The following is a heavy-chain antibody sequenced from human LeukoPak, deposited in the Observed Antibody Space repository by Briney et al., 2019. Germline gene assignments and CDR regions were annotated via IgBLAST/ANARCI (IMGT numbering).Heavy chain of an antibody. V-gene: IGHV3-21*06. CDR3: ARDDGYYGSGSYYAIDY. J-gene: IGHJ4*02. D-gene: IGHD3-10*01. Sequence: GGSLRLSCAASGFTFSSYSMNWVRQAPGKGLEWDSCISSSSSYIYYADSVKGRFTISRDNAKNSLYLQMNSLRAEDTAVYYCARDDGYYGSGSYYAIDYWGQGTLVTVSS. CDR1: GFTFSSYS. CDR2: ISSSSSYI.